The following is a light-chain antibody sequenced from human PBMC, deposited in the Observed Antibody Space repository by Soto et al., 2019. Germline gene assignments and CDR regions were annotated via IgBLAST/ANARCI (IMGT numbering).Light chain of an antibody. J-gene: IGLJ1*01. V-gene: IGLV2-14*01. Sequence: QSALTQPASVSGSPGQSITISCTGTSSDVGGYNYVSWYQQHPGKAPKLMIYEVSNRPSGVSNRFSGSKSGTTASLTISGLQAEDEAEYYCSSYTSSSTPYVFGTGTQLTVL. CDR2: EVS. CDR3: SSYTSSSTPYV. CDR1: SSDVGGYNY.